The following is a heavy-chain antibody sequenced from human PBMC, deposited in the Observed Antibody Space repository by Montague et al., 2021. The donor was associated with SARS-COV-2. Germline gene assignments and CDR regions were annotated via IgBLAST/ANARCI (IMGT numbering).Heavy chain of an antibody. J-gene: IGHJ4*02. CDR2: VSASGST. Sequence: SETLSLTCTVSGDSISYFYWSWIRQPSGKGLEWIGRVSASGSTNXNPSLISRVTMSVDTSKKQFSLRLSPVTAADTAVYYCARDVVAAPGTFDYWGQGTLVTVSS. CDR3: ARDVVAAPGTFDY. D-gene: IGHD6-13*01. V-gene: IGHV4-4*07. CDR1: GDSISYFY.